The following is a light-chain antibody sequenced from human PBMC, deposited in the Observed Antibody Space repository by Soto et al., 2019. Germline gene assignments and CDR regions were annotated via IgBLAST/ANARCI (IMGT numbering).Light chain of an antibody. CDR3: QQRSDWPWT. J-gene: IGKJ1*01. CDR1: QSVSSNY. Sequence: ETVMTQSPGTLSVSLGERATLSCRAGQSVSSNYLAWDQQKPGQAPRLLMYEASNRATGIPARFSGGGSGTDFTLTISSLEPEDFAVYYCQQRSDWPWTFGQGTKVDI. V-gene: IGKV3-11*01. CDR2: EAS.